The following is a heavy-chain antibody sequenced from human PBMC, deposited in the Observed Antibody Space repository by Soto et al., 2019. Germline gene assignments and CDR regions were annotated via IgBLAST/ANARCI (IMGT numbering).Heavy chain of an antibody. CDR3: ARAVLSSILYIEF. CDR2: IYPSGAA. Sequence: SETLSLTCGISGDSISSRGYTWTWIRQPPGKGLEWIGYIYPSGAAYYNPSLKSRVTISLETSKNRFSLNVKSATAADTAVYYCARAVLSSILYIEFWGQGTTVTVSS. V-gene: IGHV4-30-2*01. J-gene: IGHJ6*02. D-gene: IGHD3-10*01. CDR1: GDSISSRGYT.